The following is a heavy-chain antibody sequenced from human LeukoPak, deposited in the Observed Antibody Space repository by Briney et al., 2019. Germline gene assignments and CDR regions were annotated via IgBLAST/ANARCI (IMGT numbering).Heavy chain of an antibody. CDR2: IYSGGST. V-gene: IGHV3-53*05. J-gene: IGHJ5*02. Sequence: GGSLRLSCAASGFTVSSNYMSWVRQAPGKGLEWVSVIYSGGSTYYADSVKGRFTISRDNSKNTLYLQMNSLRAEDTAVYYCAKDLILTGNITPWFDPWGQGTLVTVSS. CDR3: AKDLILTGNITPWFDP. CDR1: GFTVSSNY. D-gene: IGHD3-9*01.